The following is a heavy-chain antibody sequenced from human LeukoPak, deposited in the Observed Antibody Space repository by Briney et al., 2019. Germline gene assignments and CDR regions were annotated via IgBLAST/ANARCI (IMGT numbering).Heavy chain of an antibody. CDR2: ISSSSSYI. CDR1: GFTFSSYS. Sequence: GGSLRLSCAASGFTFSSYSMNWVRQAPGKGLEWVSSISSSSSYIYYADSVKGRFTISRDNAKNSLYLQMNSLRAEDTAVYYCARDVIAAAGTGDYWGQGTLVTVSP. V-gene: IGHV3-21*01. CDR3: ARDVIAAAGTGDY. J-gene: IGHJ4*02. D-gene: IGHD6-13*01.